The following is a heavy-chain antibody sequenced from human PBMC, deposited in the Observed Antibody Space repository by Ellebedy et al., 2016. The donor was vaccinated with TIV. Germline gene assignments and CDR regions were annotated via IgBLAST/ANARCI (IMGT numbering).Heavy chain of an antibody. D-gene: IGHD6-19*01. J-gene: IGHJ5*02. CDR1: GGTFNSYV. CDR2: IIPILGTP. V-gene: IGHV1-69*04. Sequence: SVKVSXXASGGTFNSYVISWVRQAPGQALEWMGRIIPILGTPNYAQKFQGRVTITADKSTSTAYMDLNSLTSEDTAVYYCARVTQWQGFDPWGQGTLVTVSS. CDR3: ARVTQWQGFDP.